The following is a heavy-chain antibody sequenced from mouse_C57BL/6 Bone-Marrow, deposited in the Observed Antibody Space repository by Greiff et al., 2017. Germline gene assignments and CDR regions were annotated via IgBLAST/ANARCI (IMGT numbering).Heavy chain of an antibody. J-gene: IGHJ2*01. Sequence: VQLQQPGAELVKPGASVKMSCTASGFTFTSYWITWVQQRPGQGLEWIGDIYPGSGSTNYTEKFKGKATLTVDTSSNTAYLQLSSLTSKDSAVYYCARVGSDYWGQGTTVTVSS. CDR1: GFTFTSYW. CDR2: IYPGSGST. V-gene: IGHV1-55*01. CDR3: ARVGSDY. D-gene: IGHD1-1*02.